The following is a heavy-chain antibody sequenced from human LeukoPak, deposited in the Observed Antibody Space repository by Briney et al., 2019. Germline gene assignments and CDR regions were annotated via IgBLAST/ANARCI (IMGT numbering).Heavy chain of an antibody. D-gene: IGHD3-10*01. Sequence: PSETLSLTCAVSGFSISNGFFWGCIQPPPGKGLEWTGTNHYPKSTYNNSPLNSRLTLALNAPKHFFPMKLTSVTAAATALYYCPRGRGRQVGSRWHRKTHYDYWGQGILVTVSS. CDR2: NHYPKST. CDR3: PRGRGRQVGSRWHRKTHYDY. CDR1: GFSISNGFF. J-gene: IGHJ4*02. V-gene: IGHV4-38-2*01.